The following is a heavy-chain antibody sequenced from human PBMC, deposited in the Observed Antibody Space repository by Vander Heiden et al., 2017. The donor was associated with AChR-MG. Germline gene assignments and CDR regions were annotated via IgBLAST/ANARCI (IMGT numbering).Heavy chain of an antibody. CDR3: ARGSYGDPYWYFDL. Sequence: QVQLVESGGGVVQPGRPLRLSCAASGFIFNDYARHWVRQAPGKGLEWVAVMSYDGSKKYYADSVKGRFTISRDNSKNTLYLQMNGLRPEDTAVYYCARGSYGDPYWYFDLWGRGTLVTVSS. D-gene: IGHD4-17*01. CDR2: MSYDGSKK. V-gene: IGHV3-30-3*01. CDR1: GFIFNDYA. J-gene: IGHJ2*01.